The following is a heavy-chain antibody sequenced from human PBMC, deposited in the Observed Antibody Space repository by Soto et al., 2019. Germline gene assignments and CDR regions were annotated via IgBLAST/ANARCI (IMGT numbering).Heavy chain of an antibody. CDR3: ASITPTDN. CDR1: GVSISSSRHY. V-gene: IGHV4-39*01. D-gene: IGHD3-10*01. CDR2: VYSSGTT. J-gene: IGHJ4*02. Sequence: QLQLQESGPGLVKPSETLSLICTVSGVSISSSRHYWGWIRQPPGRGLEYIGTVYSSGTTYYNPSLKSRLTISIDTSKNQFSLNLSSVTAADTAVYYYASITPTDNWGQGTLVTVSS.